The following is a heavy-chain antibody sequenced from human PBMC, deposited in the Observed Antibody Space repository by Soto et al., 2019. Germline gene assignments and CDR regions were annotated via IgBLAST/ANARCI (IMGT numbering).Heavy chain of an antibody. Sequence: PSETLSLTCTVSGGSIRSASYYWSWIRQHPGKGLEWIGSIYYSGSSYYNPSLKSRITISLDTSKNRFSLNLSSVTAADTAVYYCARVPLELNYFDYWGQGTLVTVSS. CDR1: GGSIRSASYY. D-gene: IGHD1-7*01. J-gene: IGHJ4*02. V-gene: IGHV4-31*03. CDR3: ARVPLELNYFDY. CDR2: IYYSGSS.